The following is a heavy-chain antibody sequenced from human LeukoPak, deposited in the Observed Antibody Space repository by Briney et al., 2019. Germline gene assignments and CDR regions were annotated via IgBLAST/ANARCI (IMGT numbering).Heavy chain of an antibody. Sequence: GGSLRLSCAASGFTFSSYAMSWVRQAPGKGLEWVSAISGSGGSTYYADSVKGRFTISRDNAKNSLYLQMNSLRAEDTALYYCAKGRGANYYFDYWGQGTLVTVSS. J-gene: IGHJ4*02. CDR1: GFTFSSYA. V-gene: IGHV3-23*01. D-gene: IGHD3-10*01. CDR3: AKGRGANYYFDY. CDR2: ISGSGGST.